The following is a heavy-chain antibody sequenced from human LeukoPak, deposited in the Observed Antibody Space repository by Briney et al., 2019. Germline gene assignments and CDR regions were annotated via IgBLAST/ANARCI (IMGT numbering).Heavy chain of an antibody. V-gene: IGHV4-39*01. CDR3: ARRRYYDGSGYLE. CDR1: GDSVSRSDSY. D-gene: IGHD3-22*01. J-gene: IGHJ1*01. Sequence: SETLSLTCSVSGDSVSRSDSYWVWIRQPPGKGREWIGTIYYSGRTYYSPSLKSRVNMSVDPSNNQFSLSLRSVTAADTALYYCARRRYYDGSGYLEWGQGTLLSVSS. CDR2: IYYSGRT.